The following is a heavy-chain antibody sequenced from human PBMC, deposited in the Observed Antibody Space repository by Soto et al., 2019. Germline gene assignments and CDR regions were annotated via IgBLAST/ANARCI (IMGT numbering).Heavy chain of an antibody. V-gene: IGHV3-30*18. J-gene: IGHJ4*02. CDR3: AKGSYSGIYSDFDY. CDR1: GVTFSSYG. D-gene: IGHD1-26*01. Sequence: GGPLRLSCAASGVTFSSYGMYWVRQAPGKGLEWVAAISYDGSNKYYADSVKGRFTISRDNSKNTLYLQMNSLRAEDTAVYYCAKGSYSGIYSDFDYWGQGTLVTVHS. CDR2: ISYDGSNK.